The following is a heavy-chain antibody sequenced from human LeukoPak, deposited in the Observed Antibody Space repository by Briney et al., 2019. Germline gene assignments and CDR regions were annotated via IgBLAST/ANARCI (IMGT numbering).Heavy chain of an antibody. J-gene: IGHJ4*02. D-gene: IGHD6-13*01. CDR1: GYTFTGYY. V-gene: IGHV1-2*02. Sequence: ASVKVSCKASGYTFTGYYMHWVRQAPGQGLAWMGWINPNSGGTNYAQKFQGRVTMTRDTSISTAYMELSRLRSDDTAVYYCARVKGIAANFDYWGQGTLVTVSS. CDR3: ARVKGIAANFDY. CDR2: INPNSGGT.